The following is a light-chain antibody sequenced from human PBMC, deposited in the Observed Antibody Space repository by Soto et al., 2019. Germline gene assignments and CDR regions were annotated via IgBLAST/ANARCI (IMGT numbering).Light chain of an antibody. CDR2: AVN. CDR3: CSYAGSYTWV. Sequence: QSALTQPRSVSGSPGQSVTISCTGTSSDVGDYNYVSWYQQHPGKAPKLLIYAVNMRPSGVPERFSGSKSGNTASLTISGLQAEDEADYSCCSYAGSYTWVFGAGTKLTVL. CDR1: SSDVGDYNY. J-gene: IGLJ3*02. V-gene: IGLV2-11*01.